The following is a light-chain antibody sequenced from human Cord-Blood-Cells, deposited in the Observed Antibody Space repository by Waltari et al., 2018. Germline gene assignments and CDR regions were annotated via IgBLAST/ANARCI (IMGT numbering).Light chain of an antibody. CDR2: DVS. Sequence: QSALTQPASVSGSPGQSLTISCTGTSSAVGGYNYVSWYQQHPGKAPKLMIYDVSNRPSGVSNRFSGSKSGNTVSLTISGLQAEDEADYYCSSYTSSSTRVFGGGTKLTVL. J-gene: IGLJ3*02. CDR3: SSYTSSSTRV. CDR1: SSAVGGYNY. V-gene: IGLV2-14*01.